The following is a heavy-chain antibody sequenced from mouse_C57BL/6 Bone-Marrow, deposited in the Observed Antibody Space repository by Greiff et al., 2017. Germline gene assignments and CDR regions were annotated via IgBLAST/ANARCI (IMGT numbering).Heavy chain of an antibody. J-gene: IGHJ3*01. CDR1: GFNIKDDY. CDR3: TNYGNYPWLAY. V-gene: IGHV14-4*01. D-gene: IGHD2-1*01. Sequence: EVQLQQSGAELVRPGASVKLSCTASGFNIKDDYMHWVKQRPEQGLEWIGWIDPENGDTEYASKFKGKATITADTSSNTAYLQLSSLTSEDTADYYCTNYGNYPWLAYWGQGTLVTVSA. CDR2: IDPENGDT.